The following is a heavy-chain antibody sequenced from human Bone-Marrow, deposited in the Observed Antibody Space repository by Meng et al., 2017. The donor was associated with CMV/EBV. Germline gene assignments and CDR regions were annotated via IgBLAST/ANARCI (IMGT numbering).Heavy chain of an antibody. CDR3: ARGYDSSGYQDY. CDR2: INPNSGGT. CDR1: GYSFTGYY. J-gene: IGHJ4*02. V-gene: IGHV1-2*02. D-gene: IGHD3-22*01. Sequence: VQLVQCGAEVKKPGGSVKVSCKASGYSFTGYYMHWGRQAPGRGLEWMGWINPNSGGTNYAQKFQGRVTMTRDTSISTAYMELSRLRSDDTAVYYCARGYDSSGYQDYWGQGTLVTVSS.